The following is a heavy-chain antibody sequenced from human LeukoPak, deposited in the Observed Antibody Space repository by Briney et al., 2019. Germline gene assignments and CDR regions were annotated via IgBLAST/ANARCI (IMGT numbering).Heavy chain of an antibody. CDR1: GFTFSNYW. CDR3: ARDSYIMYYYDSSGYYYFDY. J-gene: IGHJ4*02. CDR2: IKQDGSEK. D-gene: IGHD3-22*01. Sequence: GGSLRLSCAASGFTFSNYWMSWVRQAPGKGLERVAKIKQDGSEKYYVDSVKGRFTISRDNAKNSLYLQMNSLRAEDTAVYYCARDSYIMYYYDSSGYYYFDYWGQGTLVTVSS. V-gene: IGHV3-7*01.